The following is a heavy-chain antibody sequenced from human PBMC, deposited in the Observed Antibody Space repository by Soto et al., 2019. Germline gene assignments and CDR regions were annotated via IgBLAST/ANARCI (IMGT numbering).Heavy chain of an antibody. D-gene: IGHD2-2*01. CDR1: GYSFTGYS. V-gene: IGHV1-2*04. J-gene: IGHJ6*03. CDR2: INPKNGAT. CDR3: ARGLRGLGYCSSTSCSYYYYMDV. Sequence: ASVKVSCKASGYSFTGYSMHWVRQAPGQGLEWMGWINPKNGATNYAQKFQGWVTMIRDTSISTVYMELRNLKSDDTAVYSCARGLRGLGYCSSTSCSYYYYMDVWGKGTTVTVSS.